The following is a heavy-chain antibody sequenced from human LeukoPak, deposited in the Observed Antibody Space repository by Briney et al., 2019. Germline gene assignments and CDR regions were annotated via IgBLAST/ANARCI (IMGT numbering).Heavy chain of an antibody. CDR3: AREQRGVATIIDY. J-gene: IGHJ4*02. CDR2: TYNSGST. Sequence: SETLSLTCTVSGGSISIYYWSWIRQPPGKGLEWIGYTYNSGSTYYNPSLKSRVTISVDRSKNQFSLKLSSVTAADTAVYYCAREQRGVATIIDYWGQGTLVTVSS. D-gene: IGHD5-12*01. CDR1: GGSISIYY. V-gene: IGHV4-4*08.